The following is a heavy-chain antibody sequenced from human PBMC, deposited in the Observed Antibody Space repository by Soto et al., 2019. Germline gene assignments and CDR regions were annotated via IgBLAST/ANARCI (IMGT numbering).Heavy chain of an antibody. CDR1: GFTFDDYG. V-gene: IGHV3-9*01. D-gene: IGHD6-19*01. Sequence: EVQLVESGGGLVQPGRSLRLSCAASGFTFDDYGMHWVRQGPGKGLERVSGLSWNSGSIGYAEFVKGRFTISRDNAKKSLYLQMNSLRAEDTALYFCAKSNNTGWFHFDSWGQGILVTVSS. CDR2: LSWNSGSI. CDR3: AKSNNTGWFHFDS. J-gene: IGHJ4*02.